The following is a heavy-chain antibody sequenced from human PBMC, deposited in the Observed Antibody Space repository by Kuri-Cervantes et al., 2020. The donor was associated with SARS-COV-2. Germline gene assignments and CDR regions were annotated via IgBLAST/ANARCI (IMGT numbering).Heavy chain of an antibody. D-gene: IGHD3-10*01. V-gene: IGHV4-61*05. CDR2: IYYSGST. CDR1: GGSISSSSYY. J-gene: IGHJ6*02. CDR3: STSYGGSGSYYCGMDV. Sequence: GSLRLSCTVSGGSISSSSYYWGWIRQPPGKGLEWIGYIYYSGSTNYNPSLKSRVTISVDTSKNQYSLKLSSVTAADTAVYYCSTSYGGSGSYYCGMDVWGQGTTVTVSS.